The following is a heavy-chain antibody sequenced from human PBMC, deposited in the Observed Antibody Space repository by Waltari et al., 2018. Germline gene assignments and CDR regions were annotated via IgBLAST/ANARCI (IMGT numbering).Heavy chain of an antibody. CDR2: IYSGGNT. CDR3: ERSVYGDYGID. D-gene: IGHD4-17*01. V-gene: IGHV3-53*01. Sequence: VRQAPGKGLEWVSVIYSGGNTYYADSVKGRFTISRDSSKNTLYLQMNSLRAEDTAFYYCERSVYGDYGIDWGQGTLVTVSS. J-gene: IGHJ4*02.